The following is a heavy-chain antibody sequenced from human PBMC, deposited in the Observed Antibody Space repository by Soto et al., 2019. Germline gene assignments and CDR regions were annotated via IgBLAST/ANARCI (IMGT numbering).Heavy chain of an antibody. CDR3: ARVSSVRGIGD. D-gene: IGHD6-19*01. CDR2: INHSGST. V-gene: IGHV4-34*01. Sequence: QVRLQQWGTGLLKPSETLSLTCAVYGGSFSDYYWTWIRQPLGKGLEWIGEINHSGSTNYNPSLKSRVTISIDTSMKQFSLKLSSVTAADTAVYYCARVSSVRGIGDWGQGTLVAVSS. CDR1: GGSFSDYY. J-gene: IGHJ4*02.